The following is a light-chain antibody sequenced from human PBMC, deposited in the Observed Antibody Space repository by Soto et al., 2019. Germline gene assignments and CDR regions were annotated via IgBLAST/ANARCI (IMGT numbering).Light chain of an antibody. CDR3: ETWDSNTHWV. V-gene: IGLV4-60*02. CDR1: SGHSSYI. J-gene: IGLJ3*02. CDR2: LEGSGSY. Sequence: QPVLTQSSSASASLGSSVKLTCTLSSGHSSYIIAWHQQQPGKAPRYLMKLEGSGSYNKGSGVPDRFSGSSSGADRYLTISNLQFEDEADYYCETWDSNTHWVFGGVTKLTVL.